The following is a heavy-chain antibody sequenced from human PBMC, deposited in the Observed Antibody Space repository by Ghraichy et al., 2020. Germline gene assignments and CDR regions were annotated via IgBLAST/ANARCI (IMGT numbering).Heavy chain of an antibody. J-gene: IGHJ5*02. CDR3: ARDRSRIAARGNWFDP. V-gene: IGHV1-69*13. Sequence: SVKVSCKASGGTFSSYAISWVRQAPGQGLEWMGGIIPIFGTANYAQKFQGRVTITADESTSTAYMELSSLRSEDTAVYYCARDRSRIAARGNWFDPWGQGTLVTVSS. CDR1: GGTFSSYA. D-gene: IGHD6-6*01. CDR2: IIPIFGTA.